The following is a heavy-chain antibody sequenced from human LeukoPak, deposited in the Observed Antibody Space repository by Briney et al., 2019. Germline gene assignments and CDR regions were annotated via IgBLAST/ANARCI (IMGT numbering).Heavy chain of an antibody. CDR1: GYSFTSYW. J-gene: IGHJ4*02. D-gene: IGHD3-3*01. CDR3: AMSRQYYDFWSGYSPPFYFDY. CDR2: IYPGDSDT. V-gene: IGHV5-51*01. Sequence: GGSLKISCKGSGYSFTSYWIGWVRQMPGKGLEWMGIIYPGDSDTRYSPSFQGQVTISADKSISTAYLQWSSLKASDTAMYYCAMSRQYYDFWSGYSPPFYFDYWGQGTLVTVSS.